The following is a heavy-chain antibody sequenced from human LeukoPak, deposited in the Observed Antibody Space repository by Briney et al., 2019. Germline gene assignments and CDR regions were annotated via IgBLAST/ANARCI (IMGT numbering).Heavy chain of an antibody. CDR3: AREAVAGTRDY. V-gene: IGHV4-31*02. CDR2: IYYSGST. Sequence: LRLSCAASGFTFSSYDMSWIRQHPGKGLEWIGYIYYSGSTYYNPSLKSRVTISVDTSKNQFSLKLSSVTAADTAVYYCAREAVAGTRDYWGQGTLVTVSS. J-gene: IGHJ4*02. CDR1: GFTFSSYD. D-gene: IGHD6-19*01.